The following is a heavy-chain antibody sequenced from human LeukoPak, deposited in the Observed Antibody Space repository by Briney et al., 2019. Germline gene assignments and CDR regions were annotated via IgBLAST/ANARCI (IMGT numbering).Heavy chain of an antibody. V-gene: IGHV4-59*01. CDR1: GGSIDNYY. J-gene: IGHJ6*03. CDR3: ARVVAATEYYYYYMDV. Sequence: SETLSLTCTVSGGSIDNYYWSWIRQPPGKGLEWIGYIYYSGNTNYNPSLKSRVTISVDTSKNQFSLKLSSVTAADTAVYYCARVVAATEYYYYYMDVWGKGTTVTVSS. D-gene: IGHD2-15*01. CDR2: IYYSGNT.